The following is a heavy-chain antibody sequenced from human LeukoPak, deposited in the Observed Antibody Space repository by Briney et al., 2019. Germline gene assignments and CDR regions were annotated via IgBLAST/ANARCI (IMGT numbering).Heavy chain of an antibody. CDR2: IWYDGSNK. CDR1: GFTFSSYG. V-gene: IGHV3-33*01. D-gene: IGHD3-10*01. J-gene: IGHJ6*02. CDR3: ARDSTLVRRSFYYYYGMDV. Sequence: GGSLRLSCAASGFTFSSYGMHWVRQAPGKGLEWVAVIWYDGSNKYYADSVKGRFTISRDNSKDTLCLQMNSLRAEDTAVYYCARDSTLVRRSFYYYYGMDVWGQGTTVTVSS.